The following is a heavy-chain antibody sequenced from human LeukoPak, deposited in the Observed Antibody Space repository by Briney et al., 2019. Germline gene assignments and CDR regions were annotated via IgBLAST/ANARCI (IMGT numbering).Heavy chain of an antibody. CDR1: GGSFSGYY. J-gene: IGHJ4*02. CDR3: XRGXXXYIXGSYHRSHAFDY. D-gene: IGHD3-16*02. CDR2: INHSGST. Sequence: SETLSLTCAVYGGSFSGYYWSWIRQPPGKGLEWIGEINHSGSTNYNPSLKSRVTISVDTSKNQFSLNLSSVTAADTAVYYCXRGXXXYIXGSYHRSHAFDYWGQGTLVTVSS. V-gene: IGHV4-34*01.